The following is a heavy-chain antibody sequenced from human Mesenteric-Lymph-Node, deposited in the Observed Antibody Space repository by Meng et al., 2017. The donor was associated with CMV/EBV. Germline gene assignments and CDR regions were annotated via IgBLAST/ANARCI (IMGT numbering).Heavy chain of an antibody. CDR1: RFTFSTLG. Sequence: GESLKISCAASRFTFSTLGMHWVRQGSRRGLEWVSAIGAAGDTDYVDSVKGRFTISRDNSKNTLYLQMNTLRAEDTAVYYCARVQSKRYDYDSSGYSYYYGVEVWGQGTTVTVSS. J-gene: IGHJ6*02. D-gene: IGHD3-22*01. V-gene: IGHV3-13*01. CDR3: ARVQSKRYDYDSSGYSYYYGVEV. CDR2: IGAAGDT.